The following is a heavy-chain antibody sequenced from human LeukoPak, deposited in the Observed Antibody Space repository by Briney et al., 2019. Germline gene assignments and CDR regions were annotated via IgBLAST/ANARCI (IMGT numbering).Heavy chain of an antibody. CDR2: IIPIFGTA. CDR1: GGTFSSYA. V-gene: IGHV1-69*13. CDR3: ARDSAGYSSSTAVFDY. J-gene: IGHJ4*02. Sequence: ASVTVSCKASGGTFSSYAISWVRQAPGQGLEWMGGIIPIFGTANYAQKFQGRVTITADESTSTAYMELSSLRSEDTAVYYCARDSAGYSSSTAVFDYWGQGTLVTVSS. D-gene: IGHD6-13*01.